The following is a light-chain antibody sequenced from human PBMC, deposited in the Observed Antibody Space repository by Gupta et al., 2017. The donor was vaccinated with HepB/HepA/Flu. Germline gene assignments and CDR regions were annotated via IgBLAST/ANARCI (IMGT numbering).Light chain of an antibody. CDR2: AAS. Sequence: DIHLTQSPSFLSASVGDRVTITCRASQGINTYLAWYQQKPGKAPKLPIYAASTLQSGVPSSFSGSGSGTEFTLTISSLQPEDFATYYCQQLNSYPLTFGGGTKVEIK. V-gene: IGKV1-9*01. J-gene: IGKJ4*01. CDR3: QQLNSYPLT. CDR1: QGINTY.